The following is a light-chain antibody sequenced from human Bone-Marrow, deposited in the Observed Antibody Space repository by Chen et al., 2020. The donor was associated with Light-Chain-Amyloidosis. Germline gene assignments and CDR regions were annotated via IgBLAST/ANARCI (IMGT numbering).Light chain of an antibody. CDR3: YSTDTSFSHRG. CDR2: EDN. CDR1: ALPTTY. V-gene: IGLV3-10*01. Sequence: SHELTQPPSVSVSPGQTARISCSGDALPTTYAYWYQEKSGQAPVLVIHEDNKRPSGITERFWGASSGTRATLTVRGAKVGDRATYYCYSTDTSFSHRGFGGGTTLHVL. J-gene: IGLJ2*01.